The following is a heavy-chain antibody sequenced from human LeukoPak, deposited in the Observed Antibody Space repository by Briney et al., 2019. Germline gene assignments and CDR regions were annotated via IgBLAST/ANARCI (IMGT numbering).Heavy chain of an antibody. CDR3: ARHPTAMVTSSGY. J-gene: IGHJ4*02. Sequence: GGSLRLSCAASGFTFSSYSMNWVRQAPGKGLEWVSSISSSSSYIYYADSVKGRFTISRDNAKNSLYLQMNSLRAEDTAVYYCARHPTAMVTSSGYWGQGTLVTVSS. CDR1: GFTFSSYS. D-gene: IGHD5-18*01. V-gene: IGHV3-21*01. CDR2: ISSSSSYI.